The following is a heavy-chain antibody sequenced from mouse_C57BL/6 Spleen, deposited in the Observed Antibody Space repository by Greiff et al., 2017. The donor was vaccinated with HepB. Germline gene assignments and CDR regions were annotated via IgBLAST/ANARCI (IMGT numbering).Heavy chain of an antibody. Sequence: QVQLQQPGAELVRPGSSVKLSCKASGYTFTSYWMHWVKQRPIQGLEWIGNIDPSDSETHYNQKFKDKATLTVDKSSSTAYMQLSSLTSEDSAVYYCARRGTTVVARWYFDVWGTGTTVTVSS. CDR1: GYTFTSYW. D-gene: IGHD1-1*01. V-gene: IGHV1-52*01. CDR3: ARRGTTVVARWYFDV. CDR2: IDPSDSET. J-gene: IGHJ1*03.